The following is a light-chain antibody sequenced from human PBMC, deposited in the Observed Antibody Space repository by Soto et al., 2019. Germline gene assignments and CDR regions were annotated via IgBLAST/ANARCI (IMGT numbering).Light chain of an antibody. CDR3: QQYGSTPPVN. Sequence: EIVLTQSPGTLSWSPGERATLSCRASQSVRSDYLSGYQQKPGQPPRLLIYGASYRATDIPDRLSGGGSGTDLTINIRRLEAEDFEVYYSQQYGSTPPVNFGGGTQVEIK. CDR2: GAS. V-gene: IGKV3-20*01. CDR1: QSVRSDY. J-gene: IGKJ4*01.